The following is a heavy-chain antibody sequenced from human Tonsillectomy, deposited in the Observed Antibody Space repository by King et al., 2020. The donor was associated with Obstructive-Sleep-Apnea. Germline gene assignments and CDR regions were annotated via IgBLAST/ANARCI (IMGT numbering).Heavy chain of an antibody. J-gene: IGHJ6*02. D-gene: IGHD1-26*01. CDR1: GFTFSTYA. CDR3: ARDGNGYGMDV. V-gene: IGHV3-30*04. Sequence: QVQLVESGGGVVQPGRSLRLSCAASGFTFSTYALHWVRQAPGKGLEWVAFISYDGTKKYYADSVKGQFTISRDNSKNTLHLQMNSLRAEDTAVYYCARDGNGYGMDVWGQGTTVTVSS. CDR2: ISYDGTKK.